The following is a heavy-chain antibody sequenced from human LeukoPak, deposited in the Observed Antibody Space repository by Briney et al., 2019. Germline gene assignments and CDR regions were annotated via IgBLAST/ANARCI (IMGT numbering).Heavy chain of an antibody. D-gene: IGHD6-19*01. V-gene: IGHV3-30*02. CDR3: AKDGEGRYSSGWYWDY. J-gene: IGHJ4*02. CDR2: IRYDGSDK. CDR1: GFIFTDYG. Sequence: GGSLRLSXAASGFIFTDYGMHWVRQAPGKGLEWLTFIRYDGSDKYYADSVKGRFTISRDNSKNTLYLQMNSLTSEDTAVYYCAKDGEGRYSSGWYWDYWGQGTLVTVSS.